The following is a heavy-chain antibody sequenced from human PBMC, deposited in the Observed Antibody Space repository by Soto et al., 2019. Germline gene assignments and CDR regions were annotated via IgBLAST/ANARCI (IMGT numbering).Heavy chain of an antibody. V-gene: IGHV4-34*01. D-gene: IGHD3-22*01. CDR2: INHSGST. J-gene: IGHJ4*02. Sequence: QVQLQQWGAGLLKPSETLSLTCAVYGGSFSGYYWSWIRQPPGKGLEWIGEINHSGSTNYNPFLMSRGTISVDTAKHQFSVKLSSVTSADTAVYYCARAKLSYYYDSSGYYYDYWGQGTLVTV. CDR3: ARAKLSYYYDSSGYYYDY. CDR1: GGSFSGYY.